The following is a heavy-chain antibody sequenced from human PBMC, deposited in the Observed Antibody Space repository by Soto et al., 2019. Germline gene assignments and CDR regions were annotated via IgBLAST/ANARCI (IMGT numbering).Heavy chain of an antibody. J-gene: IGHJ6*02. D-gene: IGHD3-22*01. CDR2: IKSEADGVTT. CDR3: TTGLGYYDPYGMDV. V-gene: IGHV3-15*01. Sequence: GGSLRLSCAASGFTFTDAWMTWVRQAPGKGLECVGRIKSEADGVTTGYAEPVKGRFTISRADSKNTLYLQMNSLKTEDTAVYYCTTGLGYYDPYGMDVWGQGTTVTVSS. CDR1: GFTFTDAW.